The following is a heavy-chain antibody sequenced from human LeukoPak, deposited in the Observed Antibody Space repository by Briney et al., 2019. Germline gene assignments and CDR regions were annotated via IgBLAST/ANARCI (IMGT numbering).Heavy chain of an antibody. D-gene: IGHD3-22*01. CDR3: ARDGYDSSGYYGYYYYYMDV. Sequence: SVKVSCKASGGTFSSYAISWVRQAPGQGLEWMGGIIPIFGTANYAQEFQGRVTITADESTSTAYMELSSLRSEDTAVYYCARDGYDSSGYYGYYYYYMDVWGKGTTVTVSS. CDR1: GGTFSSYA. J-gene: IGHJ6*03. V-gene: IGHV1-69*13. CDR2: IIPIFGTA.